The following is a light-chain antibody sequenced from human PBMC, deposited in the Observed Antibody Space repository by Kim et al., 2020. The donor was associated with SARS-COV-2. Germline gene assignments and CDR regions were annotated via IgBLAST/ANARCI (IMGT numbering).Light chain of an antibody. CDR3: QQYASSWT. Sequence: SSPGERATLSCRASQRVSSSFLAWYQQKPGQAPRLLIYDASSRATAIPDRFSGSGSGTDFTLTISRLEPEDFAVYYCQQYASSWTFGQGTKVDIK. CDR1: QRVSSSF. CDR2: DAS. V-gene: IGKV3-20*01. J-gene: IGKJ1*01.